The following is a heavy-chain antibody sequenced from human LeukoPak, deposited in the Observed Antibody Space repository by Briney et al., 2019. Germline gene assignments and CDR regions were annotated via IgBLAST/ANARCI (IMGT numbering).Heavy chain of an antibody. D-gene: IGHD5/OR15-5a*01. J-gene: IGHJ4*02. Sequence: PSQTLSLTCTVSGGSISSSTYYWSWIRQPAGKGLEWIGYIYYSGSTNYNPSLKSRVTISIDTSKNQFSLKLSSVTASDAAVYYCARHSSVRSPFDYWGQGTLVTVSS. CDR2: IYYSGST. CDR3: ARHSSVRSPFDY. CDR1: GGSISSSTYY. V-gene: IGHV4-61*09.